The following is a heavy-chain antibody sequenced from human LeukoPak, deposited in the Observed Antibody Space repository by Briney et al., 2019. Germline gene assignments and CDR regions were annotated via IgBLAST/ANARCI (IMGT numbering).Heavy chain of an antibody. J-gene: IGHJ5*02. CDR1: GFTFSSYA. V-gene: IGHV1-69*01. CDR2: IIPIFGTA. D-gene: IGHD2-21*02. CDR3: ARDRYDCGGDCYYEGDNWFDP. Sequence: GGSLRLSCAASGFTFSSYAISWVRQAPGQGLEWMGGIIPIFGTANYAQKFQGRVTITADESTSTAYMELSSLRSEDTAVYYCARDRYDCGGDCYYEGDNWFDPWGQGTLVTVSS.